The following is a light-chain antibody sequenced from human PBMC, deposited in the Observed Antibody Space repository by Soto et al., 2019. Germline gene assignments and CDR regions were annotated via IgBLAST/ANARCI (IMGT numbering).Light chain of an antibody. V-gene: IGLV2-14*01. J-gene: IGLJ2*01. CDR1: SSDVGAYNY. CDR2: EVS. CDR3: SSYTTTATVV. Sequence: QPALTQPASVSGSPGQSITISCTGTSSDVGAYNYVSWYQQHPDKAPKLMIYEVSDRPSGVSNRFSGSKSGNTASLTISGLQAEDEADYYCSSYTTTATVVFGGGTKLTVL.